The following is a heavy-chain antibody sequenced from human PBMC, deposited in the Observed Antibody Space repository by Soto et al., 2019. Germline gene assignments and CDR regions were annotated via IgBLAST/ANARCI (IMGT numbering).Heavy chain of an antibody. CDR1: GFTFSNYG. CDR2: ISSSGNYM. V-gene: IGHV3-21*01. CDR3: ARDCSSTSCYGGHFDY. D-gene: IGHD2-2*01. J-gene: IGHJ4*02. Sequence: EVQLVESGGDLVKPGGSLRLSCAASGFTFSNYGMNWVRQAPGKGLEWVSSISSSGNYMYYADGVKGRFTSSRDNCKNAMFLQMTGLRAEDMAVYCCARDCSSTSCYGGHFDYWGQGTPVTVSP.